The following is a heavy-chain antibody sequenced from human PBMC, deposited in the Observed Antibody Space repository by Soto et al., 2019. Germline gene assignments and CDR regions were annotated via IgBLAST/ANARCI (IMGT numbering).Heavy chain of an antibody. CDR2: ISYDGSNK. CDR1: GFTCSSYG. Sequence: WWSLRLSCAASGFTCSSYGMHWFRQAPGKGLEWVAVISYDGSNKYYADSVKGRFTISRDNSKNTLYLQMNSLRAEDTAVYYCARGIAVAGTFRRSLSYFDYWGQGTLVTVSS. J-gene: IGHJ4*02. CDR3: ARGIAVAGTFRRSLSYFDY. D-gene: IGHD6-19*01. V-gene: IGHV3-30*03.